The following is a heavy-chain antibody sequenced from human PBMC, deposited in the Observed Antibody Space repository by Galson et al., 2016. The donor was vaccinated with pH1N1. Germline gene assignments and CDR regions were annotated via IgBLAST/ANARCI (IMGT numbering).Heavy chain of an antibody. V-gene: IGHV1-46*01. CDR3: ARARESSGYYLGSDAFDI. CDR1: GYTFTSDF. J-gene: IGHJ3*02. CDR2: LNPTGGSR. D-gene: IGHD3-22*01. Sequence: SVKVSCKASGYTFTSDFMHWVRQAPGQGLEWMGMLNPTGGSRIYAQKSQGRVTMTRDTSTSTVYMELSSLRSEDTAVYYCARARESSGYYLGSDAFDIWGQGTMVTVSS.